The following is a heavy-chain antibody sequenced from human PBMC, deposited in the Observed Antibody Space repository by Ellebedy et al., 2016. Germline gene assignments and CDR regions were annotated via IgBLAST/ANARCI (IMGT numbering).Heavy chain of an antibody. Sequence: LRLXXTVSGGSISSGDYYWSWIRQPPGKGLEWIGYIYYSGSTYYNPSLKSRVTISVDTSKNQFSLKLSSVTAADTAVYYCARRTHYYYGMDVWGQGTTVTVSS. CDR2: IYYSGST. CDR3: ARRTHYYYGMDV. V-gene: IGHV4-30-4*01. CDR1: GGSISSGDYY. D-gene: IGHD3/OR15-3a*01. J-gene: IGHJ6*02.